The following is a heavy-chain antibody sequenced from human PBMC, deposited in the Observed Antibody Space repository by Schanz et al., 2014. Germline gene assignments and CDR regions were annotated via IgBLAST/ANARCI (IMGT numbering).Heavy chain of an antibody. V-gene: IGHV1-69*04. CDR2: IIPILGME. Sequence: QVYLVQSGAEVKKPGASVKVSCKASGYTFAMYDMNWVRQAPGQGLEWMGKIIPILGMENYAQKFQGRVTITADISTSTAYMDLSSLRSDDTAVYYCARDIQYHYDTSGPVGAFDIWGQGTVVTVSS. CDR1: GYTFAMYD. CDR3: ARDIQYHYDTSGPVGAFDI. J-gene: IGHJ3*02. D-gene: IGHD3-22*01.